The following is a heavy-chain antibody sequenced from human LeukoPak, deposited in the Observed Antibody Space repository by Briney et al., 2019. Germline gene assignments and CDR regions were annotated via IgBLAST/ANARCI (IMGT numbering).Heavy chain of an antibody. CDR2: ISSSGRTI. Sequence: PGGSLRLSCAASGFTFSDYYMSWIRQAPGKGLEWISYISSSGRTIYYADSVKGRFTISRDNAKNSLYLQMNSLRAEDTAVYYCARETARYCSSTSCYQYYYYMDVWGKGTTVTVSS. D-gene: IGHD2-2*01. CDR1: GFTFSDYY. CDR3: ARETARYCSSTSCYQYYYYMDV. V-gene: IGHV3-11*04. J-gene: IGHJ6*03.